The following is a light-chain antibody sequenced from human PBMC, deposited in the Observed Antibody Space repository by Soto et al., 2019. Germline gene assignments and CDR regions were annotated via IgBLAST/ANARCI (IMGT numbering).Light chain of an antibody. V-gene: IGKV3-11*01. CDR2: DAS. J-gene: IGKJ4*01. CDR1: QSVGSY. Sequence: EIVLTQSPVTLSLSPGERATLSWRASQSVGSYFAWYQQKPGQAPRLLIYDASSRATGIPARFSGSGSGTDFTLTISSLEPEDFAVYYCQQRSDWPSTFGGGTRVEIK. CDR3: QQRSDWPST.